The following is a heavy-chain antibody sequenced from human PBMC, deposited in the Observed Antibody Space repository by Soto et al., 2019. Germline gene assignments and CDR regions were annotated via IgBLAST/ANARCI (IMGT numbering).Heavy chain of an antibody. V-gene: IGHV1-3*01. Sequence: ASVKVSCKASGYTFTSYAMHWVRQAPGQRLEWMGWINAGNGNRKYSQKFQGRVTITRDTSASTAYMELSSLGSEDTAVYYCARDDYYIWGQGTMVTVSS. J-gene: IGHJ3*02. CDR2: INAGNGNR. CDR3: ARDDYYI. CDR1: GYTFTSYA. D-gene: IGHD3-16*01.